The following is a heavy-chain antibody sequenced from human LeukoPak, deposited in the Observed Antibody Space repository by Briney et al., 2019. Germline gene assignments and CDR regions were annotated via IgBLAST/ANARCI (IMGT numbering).Heavy chain of an antibody. CDR2: IIPIFGTA. CDR1: GYTFTSYY. V-gene: IGHV1-69*13. Sequence: SVTVSCKASGYTFTSYYMHWVRQAPGQGLEWMGGIIPIFGTANYAQKFQGRVTITADESTSTAYMELSSLRSEDTAVYYCARDTGSGYYTRWGQGTLVTVSS. D-gene: IGHD3-3*01. CDR3: ARDTGSGYYTR. J-gene: IGHJ4*02.